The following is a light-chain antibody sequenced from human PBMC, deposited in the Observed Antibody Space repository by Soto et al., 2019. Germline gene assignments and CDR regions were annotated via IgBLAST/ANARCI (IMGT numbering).Light chain of an antibody. CDR1: DSNIGSTA. Sequence: QSVLTQPPSASGTPGQRVSISCSGGDSNIGSTAVDWYQQVPGTAPKLLIYSNNERPSGVPDRFSGSKSGTSASLAISGLQPEDEADYFCATWDYTLSGVVFGGGTKVTVL. CDR3: ATWDYTLSGVV. CDR2: SNN. V-gene: IGLV1-44*01. J-gene: IGLJ3*02.